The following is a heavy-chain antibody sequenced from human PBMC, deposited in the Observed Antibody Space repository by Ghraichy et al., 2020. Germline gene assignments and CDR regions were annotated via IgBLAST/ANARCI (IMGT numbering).Heavy chain of an antibody. CDR1: GLTVSNVW. D-gene: IGHD6-6*01. CDR3: QGSFLAH. Sequence: GGSLRLSCAASGLTVSNVWMSWARQAPGKGLEWVGHIHSLSDGGTTRYAAPVKGRFTISRDDSENTLYLQMDSLKTEDSAVYYCQGSFLAHWGQGTLVTVSS. V-gene: IGHV3-15*01. J-gene: IGHJ4*02. CDR2: IHSLSDGGTT.